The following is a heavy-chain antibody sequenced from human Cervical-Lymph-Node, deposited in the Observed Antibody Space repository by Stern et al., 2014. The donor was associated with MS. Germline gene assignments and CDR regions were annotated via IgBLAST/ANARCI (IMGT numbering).Heavy chain of an antibody. CDR1: GGTFSSYA. V-gene: IGHV1-69*06. CDR3: ARDRTSPYCGGDCSFLFQH. D-gene: IGHD2-21*02. CDR2: IIPIFGTA. Sequence: QVQLVESGAEVKKPGSSVKVSCKASGGTFSSYAISWVRQAPGQGLEWMGGIIPIFGTANYAQKFQGRVTITADKSTSTAYMELSSLRSEDTAVYYCARDRTSPYCGGDCSFLFQHWGQGTLVTVSS. J-gene: IGHJ1*01.